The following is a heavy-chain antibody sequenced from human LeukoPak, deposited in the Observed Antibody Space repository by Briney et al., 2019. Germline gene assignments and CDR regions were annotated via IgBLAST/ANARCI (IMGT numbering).Heavy chain of an antibody. CDR1: GGSISSYY. Sequence: PSETLSLTCTVSGGSISSYYWSWIRQPPGKGLEWIGYIYYSGSTNYNPSLKSRVTISVDTSKNQFSLKLSSVTAADTAVYYCAGSSGYMHYFDYWGQGTLVTVSS. CDR3: AGSSGYMHYFDY. J-gene: IGHJ4*02. V-gene: IGHV4-59*01. CDR2: IYYSGST. D-gene: IGHD3-22*01.